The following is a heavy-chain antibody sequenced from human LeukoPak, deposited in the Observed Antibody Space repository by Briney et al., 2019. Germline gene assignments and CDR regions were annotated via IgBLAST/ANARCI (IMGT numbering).Heavy chain of an antibody. CDR3: ARSQSSSLIDY. CDR2: IWYDGSSK. J-gene: IGHJ4*02. CDR1: GFSFSAYG. D-gene: IGHD6-13*01. V-gene: IGHV3-33*01. Sequence: GGSLRLSCAASGFSFSAYGVLWVRQAPGKGLEWVAVIWYDGSSKDYADSVKGRFTLSRDNSKNTLYLQMNSLTVEDTAVYYCARSQSSSLIDYWGQGTLVTVSS.